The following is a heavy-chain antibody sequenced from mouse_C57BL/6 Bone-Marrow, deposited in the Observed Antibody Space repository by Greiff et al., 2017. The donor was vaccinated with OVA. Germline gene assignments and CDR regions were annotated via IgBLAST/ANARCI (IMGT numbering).Heavy chain of an antibody. CDR1: GFTFSSYS. V-gene: IGHV5-9*01. Sequence: EVKLMESGGGLVKPGGSLKLSCAASGFTFSSYSMSWVRQTPEKRLEWVATISGGGGNTYYPDSVKGRFTISRDNAKITLYLQMSSLRSEDTALYYCARRTPLYYYGSSPYYFDYWGQGTTLTVSS. D-gene: IGHD1-1*01. J-gene: IGHJ2*01. CDR2: ISGGGGNT. CDR3: ARRTPLYYYGSSPYYFDY.